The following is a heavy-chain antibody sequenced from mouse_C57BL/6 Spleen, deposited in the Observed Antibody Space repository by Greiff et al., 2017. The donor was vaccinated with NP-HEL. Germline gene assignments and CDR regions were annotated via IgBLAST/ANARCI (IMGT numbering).Heavy chain of an antibody. CDR1: GYAFSSYW. CDR3: AREEGYYGNYWYFDV. Sequence: QVQLQQSGAELVKPGASVKISCKASGYAFSSYWMNWVKQRPGKGLEWIGQIYPGDGDTNYNGKFKGKATLTADKSSSTAYMQLSSLTSEDAAVYVSAREEGYYGNYWYFDVWGKGTTVTVSS. CDR2: IYPGDGDT. D-gene: IGHD2-1*01. V-gene: IGHV1-80*01. J-gene: IGHJ1*03.